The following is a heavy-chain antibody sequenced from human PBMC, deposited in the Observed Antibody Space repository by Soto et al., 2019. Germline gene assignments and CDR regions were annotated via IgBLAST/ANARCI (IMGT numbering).Heavy chain of an antibody. J-gene: IGHJ6*02. CDR2: ISYDGSNK. CDR3: AKGGGGYYYYGMDV. V-gene: IGHV3-30-3*01. Sequence: PGWSLRLSCASSVFTFSGYAMHWGRQAPGKGLEWVAVISYDGSNKYYADSVKGRFTISRDNSKNTLYLQMNSLRAEDTAVYYCAKGGGGYYYYGMDVWGQGTTVTVSS. CDR1: VFTFSGYA. D-gene: IGHD2-15*01.